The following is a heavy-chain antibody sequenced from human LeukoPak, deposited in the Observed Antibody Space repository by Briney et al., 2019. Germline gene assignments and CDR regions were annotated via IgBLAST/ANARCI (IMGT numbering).Heavy chain of an antibody. CDR1: GFSLSTGLG. CDR2: IYWNDDK. D-gene: IGHD3-22*01. J-gene: IGHJ4*02. V-gene: IGHV2-5*01. CDR3: VHKYQDNSGYQY. Sequence: SAPTLVNPTQTLTLTCTFSGFSLSTGLGVVWIRQPPGKTLEWLALIYWNDDKRYIPSLKSRLTITKDTSKNRFLLTIINKDPGDTATYYCVHKYQDNSGYQYWGQGTLVTVSS.